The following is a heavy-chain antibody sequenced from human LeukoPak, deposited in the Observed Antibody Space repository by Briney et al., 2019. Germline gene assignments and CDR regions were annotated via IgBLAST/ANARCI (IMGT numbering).Heavy chain of an antibody. D-gene: IGHD3-3*01. J-gene: IGHJ4*02. CDR1: GGSISSSSYY. V-gene: IGHV4-39*01. CDR3: ARQGGWLLHHFDY. Sequence: SETLSLTCTVSGGSISSSSYYWGWIRQPPGKGLEWIGSIYYSGSTNYNPSLKSRVTISVDTSKNQFSLKLSSVTAADTAVYYCARQGGWLLHHFDYWGQGTLVTVSS. CDR2: IYYSGST.